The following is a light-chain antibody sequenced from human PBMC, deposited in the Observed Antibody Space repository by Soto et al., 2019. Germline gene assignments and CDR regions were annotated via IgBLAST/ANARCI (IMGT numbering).Light chain of an antibody. Sequence: QSVLTQPRSVSGSPGQSVTVSCIGTSSDVGGYNSVSWYQEHPGKAPNLMIYDVIKRPSGVPDRFSGSKSGNTASLTISGLLAEDEADYCCCSYVGSYSYVFGTGTKGTVL. CDR3: CSYVGSYSYV. V-gene: IGLV2-11*01. J-gene: IGLJ1*01. CDR1: SSDVGGYNS. CDR2: DVI.